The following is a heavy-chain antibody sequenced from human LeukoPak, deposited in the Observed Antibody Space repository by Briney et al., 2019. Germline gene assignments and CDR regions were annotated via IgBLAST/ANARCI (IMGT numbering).Heavy chain of an antibody. D-gene: IGHD2-15*01. CDR1: GFTFSSYD. Sequence: GGSLRLSCAASGFTFSSYDMHWVRQAPGKGLEWVAFIRYDGSDQYYADSVKGRVTISRDNSKNTLSLHLNSLRSEDTAVYYCARYEYFDLWGQGTLVIVSS. V-gene: IGHV3-30*02. CDR2: IRYDGSDQ. J-gene: IGHJ4*02. CDR3: ARYEYFDL.